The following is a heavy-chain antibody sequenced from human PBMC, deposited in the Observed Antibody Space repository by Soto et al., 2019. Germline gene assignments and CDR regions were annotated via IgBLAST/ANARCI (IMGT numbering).Heavy chain of an antibody. Sequence: SETLSLTCPVSGGSISSYYWSWIRQPTGKGLEWIGYIYYSGSTNYNPSLKSRVTISVDTSKNQFSLKLSSVTAADSAVYYCARVYGHYLDYWGQGTLVTVSS. CDR3: ARVYGHYLDY. V-gene: IGHV4-59*01. J-gene: IGHJ4*02. CDR1: GGSISSYY. CDR2: IYYSGST. D-gene: IGHD4-17*01.